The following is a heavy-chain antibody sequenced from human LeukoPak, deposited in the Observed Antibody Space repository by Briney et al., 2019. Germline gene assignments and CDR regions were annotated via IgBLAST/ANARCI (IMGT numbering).Heavy chain of an antibody. Sequence: SETLSLTCTVSGGSISSYYWGWIRQPPGKGLEWIGYIYHSGSTNYNPSLKGRVTMSVDTSKNQFSLKLTSVTAADTAIYYCARRITIVVAKGSFDVWGQGTMVTVSS. V-gene: IGHV4-59*08. CDR2: IYHSGST. J-gene: IGHJ3*01. CDR3: ARRITIVVAKGSFDV. CDR1: GGSISSYY. D-gene: IGHD1-26*01.